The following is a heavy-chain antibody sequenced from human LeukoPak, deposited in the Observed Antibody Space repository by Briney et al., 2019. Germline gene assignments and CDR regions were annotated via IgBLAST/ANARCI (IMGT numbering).Heavy chain of an antibody. Sequence: GGSLRLSCVASGFTVSSNYMSWVHQAPGKGLEWVSVIYSGGSTYYADSVKGRFTISRDNSKNTLYLQMNSLRAEDTAVYYCARNGAAAGPPPYGMDVWGQGTTVTVSS. CDR3: ARNGAAAGPPPYGMDV. CDR1: GFTVSSNY. J-gene: IGHJ6*02. V-gene: IGHV3-53*01. D-gene: IGHD6-13*01. CDR2: IYSGGST.